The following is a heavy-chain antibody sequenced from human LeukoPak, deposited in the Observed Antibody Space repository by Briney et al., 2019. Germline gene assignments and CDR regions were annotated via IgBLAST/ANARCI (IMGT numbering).Heavy chain of an antibody. D-gene: IGHD3-10*01. Sequence: SETLSLTCAVYGGSFSGYYWSWIRQPPGKGLEWIWEINHSGSTNYNPSLKSRVTISVDTSKNQFSLKLSSVTAADTAVYYCARVGYYYGSGSYYFDYWGQGTLVTVSS. J-gene: IGHJ4*02. CDR1: GGSFSGYY. V-gene: IGHV4-34*01. CDR3: ARVGYYYGSGSYYFDY. CDR2: INHSGST.